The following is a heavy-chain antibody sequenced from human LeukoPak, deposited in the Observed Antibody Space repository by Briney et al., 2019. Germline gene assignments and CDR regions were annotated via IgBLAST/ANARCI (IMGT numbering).Heavy chain of an antibody. J-gene: IGHJ4*02. D-gene: IGHD6-13*01. CDR2: IYYSGST. V-gene: IGHV4-59*01. Sequence: PSETLSLTCTVSGGSISSYYWSWIRQPPGKGLEWIGYIYYSGSTNYNPSLKSRVTISADTSKNQFSLKLSSVTAADTAVYYCARPAAGTIFDYWAQGTLVTVSS. CDR1: GGSISSYY. CDR3: ARPAAGTIFDY.